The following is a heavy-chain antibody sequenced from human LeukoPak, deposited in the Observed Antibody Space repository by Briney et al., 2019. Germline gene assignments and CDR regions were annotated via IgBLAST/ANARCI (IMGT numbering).Heavy chain of an antibody. CDR1: GFTLSSYE. CDR2: ISRTGNSI. V-gene: IGHV3-48*03. Sequence: GGSLRLSCAASGFTLSSYEMNWVRLAPGKGLEWISYISRTGNSIYYADSVKGRFTISRDSAKNSLYLQMNSLRAEDTAVYYCAKGRAREVAGTPFDYWGQGTLVTVS. J-gene: IGHJ4*02. D-gene: IGHD6-19*01. CDR3: AKGRAREVAGTPFDY.